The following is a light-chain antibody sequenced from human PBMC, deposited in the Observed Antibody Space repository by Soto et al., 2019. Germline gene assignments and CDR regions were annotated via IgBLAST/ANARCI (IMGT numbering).Light chain of an antibody. J-gene: IGLJ2*01. CDR1: SFNIGAGYD. CDR2: GNS. V-gene: IGLV1-40*01. CDR3: QSYGSCFHVV. Sequence: QSVLTQPPSVSGAPGQRVTLSCTGSSFNIGAGYDVHWYQQLPGTAPKLLIYGNSNRPSGFPDRFSGSKSGTEASLSITGLQAEDEAYYYCQSYGSCFHVVFGGGTKLTVL.